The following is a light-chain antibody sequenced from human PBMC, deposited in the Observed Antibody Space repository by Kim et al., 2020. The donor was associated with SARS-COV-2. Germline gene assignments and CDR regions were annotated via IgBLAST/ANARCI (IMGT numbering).Light chain of an antibody. J-gene: IGKJ1*01. CDR3: QQYNSYPCT. CDR1: QSISSW. CDR2: TAS. Sequence: DIQMTQSPSSLSASVGDRVTITCRASQSISSWLAWYQQKPGKAPKRLIYTASSLESGVPPRFSGSGSGTEFTLTISNLQPDDFATYYCQQYNSYPCTFGQGTKVDIK. V-gene: IGKV1-5*03.